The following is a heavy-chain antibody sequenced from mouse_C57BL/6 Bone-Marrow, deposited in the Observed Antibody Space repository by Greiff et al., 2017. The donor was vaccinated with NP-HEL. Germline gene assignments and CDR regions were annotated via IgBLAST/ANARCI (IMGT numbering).Heavy chain of an antibody. CDR1: GYTFTSYW. CDR2: IHPNSGST. V-gene: IGHV1-64*01. J-gene: IGHJ3*01. D-gene: IGHD1-1*01. CDR3: AGDLLRRGPGFAY. Sequence: QVQLQQPGAELVKPGASVKLSCTASGYTFTSYWMHWVKQRPGQGLEWIGMIHPNSGSTNYNEKFKSKATLTVDKSSSTAYMQLSSLTSEDSAVYYCAGDLLRRGPGFAYWGQGTLVTVSA.